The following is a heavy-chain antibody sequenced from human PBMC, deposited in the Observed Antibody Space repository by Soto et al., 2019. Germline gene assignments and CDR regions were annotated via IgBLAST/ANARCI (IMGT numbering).Heavy chain of an antibody. CDR2: IYSDGRT. V-gene: IGHV3-53*01. D-gene: IGHD6-19*01. CDR1: GSTVSSDY. Sequence: EVQLVESGGGLIQPGGSLRLSCAASGSTVSSDYMSWVRQAPGKGLEWVSVIYSDGRTYYAESVKGRFTISRPNSENTLYLQMNNLRAEDTAVYYCARDLWSGGWQTCFDYWGQGTLVTVSP. CDR3: ARDLWSGGWQTCFDY. J-gene: IGHJ4*02.